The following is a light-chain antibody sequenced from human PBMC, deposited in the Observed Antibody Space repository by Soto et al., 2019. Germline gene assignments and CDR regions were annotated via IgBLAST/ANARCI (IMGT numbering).Light chain of an antibody. CDR1: SSNIGAGYD. J-gene: IGLJ2*01. CDR3: QSYDSSLSGSMV. V-gene: IGLV1-40*01. CDR2: GNS. Sequence: QSVLTQPPSVSGAPGQRVTISCTGSSSNIGAGYDVHWYQQLPGTAPKLLIYGNSNRPSGVPDRFSGSKSGTSASLAITGLQAEDEADYYCQSYDSSLSGSMVFGGGTKHTVL.